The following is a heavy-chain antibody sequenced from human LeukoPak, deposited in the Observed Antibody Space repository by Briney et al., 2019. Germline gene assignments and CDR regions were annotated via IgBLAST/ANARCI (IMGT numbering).Heavy chain of an antibody. Sequence: SETLSLTCTVSGGSISSYYWSWIRQPPGKGLEWIGYIYYSGSTNYNPSLKSRVTISVDTSKNQFSLKLSSVTAADTAVYYCASSSYGYDILTGYYFYGMDVWGQGTTVTVSS. CDR2: IYYSGST. V-gene: IGHV4-59*01. CDR3: ASSSYGYDILTGYYFYGMDV. J-gene: IGHJ6*02. CDR1: GGSISSYY. D-gene: IGHD3-9*01.